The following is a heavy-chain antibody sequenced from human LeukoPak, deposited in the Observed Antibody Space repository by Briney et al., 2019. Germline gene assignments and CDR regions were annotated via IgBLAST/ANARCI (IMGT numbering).Heavy chain of an antibody. CDR3: ARGSSVRGLDY. CDR2: INPNTGGP. Sequence: GASLRVSSTGSGYTFTDYYIHWVRQAPGQGLEWMVWINPNTGGPFYAQKFQGRVTITRDTSITTAYMELSRLRSDDTAVYYCARGSSVRGLDYWGQGTLVTVSS. CDR1: GYTFTDYY. D-gene: IGHD4-17*01. V-gene: IGHV1-2*02. J-gene: IGHJ4*02.